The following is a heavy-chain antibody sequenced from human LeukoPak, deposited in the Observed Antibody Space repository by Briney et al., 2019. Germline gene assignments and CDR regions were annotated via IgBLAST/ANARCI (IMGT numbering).Heavy chain of an antibody. CDR2: IIPIFGTA. D-gene: IGHD4-17*01. V-gene: IGHV1-69*13. CDR1: GGTFSSYA. J-gene: IGHJ6*02. Sequence: SVKVPCKASGGTFSSYAISWVRQAPGQGLEWMGGIIPIFGTANYAQKFQGRVTITADESTSTAYMELSSLRSEDTAVYYCARDYGDYAAAYYGMDVWGQGTTVTVSS. CDR3: ARDYGDYAAAYYGMDV.